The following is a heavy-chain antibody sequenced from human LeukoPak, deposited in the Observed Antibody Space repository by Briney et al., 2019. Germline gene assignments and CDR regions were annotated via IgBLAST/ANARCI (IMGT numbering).Heavy chain of an antibody. Sequence: PSETLSLTCTVSGGSISSSSYYWGWIRQPPGKGLEWIGSIYYSGSTYYNPSLKSRVTISVDTSKNQFSLKLSSVTAADTAVYYCASTTGQLAKNWLDPWGQGTLVTVSS. V-gene: IGHV4-39*07. CDR2: IYYSGST. CDR3: ASTTGQLAKNWLDP. CDR1: GGSISSSSYY. J-gene: IGHJ5*02. D-gene: IGHD6-13*01.